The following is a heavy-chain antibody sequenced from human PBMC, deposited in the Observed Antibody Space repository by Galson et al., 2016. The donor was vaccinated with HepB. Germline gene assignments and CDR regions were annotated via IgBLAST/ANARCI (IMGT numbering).Heavy chain of an antibody. CDR2: INAGNGNT. CDR3: ARVAYYFDY. Sequence: SVKVSCKASGYTFISYAIHWVRQAPGQGLEWMGWINAGNGNTKFSQKFQGRVTMTRDTSATTDHMEPSSLRSEDTAVYYCARVAYYFDYWGQGTLVTVPS. J-gene: IGHJ4*02. V-gene: IGHV1-3*01. CDR1: GYTFISYA.